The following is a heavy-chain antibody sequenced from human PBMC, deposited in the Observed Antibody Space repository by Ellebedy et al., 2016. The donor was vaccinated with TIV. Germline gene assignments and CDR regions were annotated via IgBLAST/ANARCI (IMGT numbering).Heavy chain of an antibody. V-gene: IGHV3-30-3*01. Sequence: GGSLRLSCAASGFTFRSYAMHWVRQAPGKGLEWVAVISYDGINKYYADSVKGRFTISRDNSKNTLSLQMNSLRAEDTAVYYCASAAKATVGAIDYWGQGTLVTVPS. J-gene: IGHJ4*02. CDR2: ISYDGINK. CDR1: GFTFRSYA. D-gene: IGHD1-26*01. CDR3: ASAAKATVGAIDY.